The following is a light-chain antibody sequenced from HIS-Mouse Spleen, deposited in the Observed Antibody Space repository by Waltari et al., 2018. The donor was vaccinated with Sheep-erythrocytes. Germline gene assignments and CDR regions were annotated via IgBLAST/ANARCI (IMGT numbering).Light chain of an antibody. CDR3: QAWDSSTAWNVV. Sequence: SYELTQPPSVSVSPGQTASITCSGDKLGDKYACWYQQKPGQSPVLVIYQDSKRPSGIPRRFSGPNCANTGTLTISGTQAMDEADYYCQAWDSSTAWNVVFGGGTKLTVL. CDR2: QDS. V-gene: IGLV3-1*01. CDR1: KLGDKY. J-gene: IGLJ2*01.